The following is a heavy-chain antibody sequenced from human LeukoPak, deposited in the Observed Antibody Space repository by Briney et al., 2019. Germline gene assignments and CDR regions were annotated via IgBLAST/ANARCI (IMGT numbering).Heavy chain of an antibody. CDR3: AKTLWFGELSPQYYFDY. D-gene: IGHD3-10*01. J-gene: IGHJ4*02. CDR1: GFTFSSYG. Sequence: GGSLRLSCAASGFTFSSYGMHWVRQAPGKGLEWVAVISYDGSNKYYADSVKGRFTISRDNSKNTLYLQMNSLRAEDTAVYYCAKTLWFGELSPQYYFDYWGQGTLVTVSS. CDR2: ISYDGSNK. V-gene: IGHV3-30*18.